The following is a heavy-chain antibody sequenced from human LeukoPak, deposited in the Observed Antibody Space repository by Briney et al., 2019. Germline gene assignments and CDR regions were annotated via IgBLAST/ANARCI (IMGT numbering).Heavy chain of an antibody. J-gene: IGHJ3*02. CDR3: AKDIGADYYYDSSGYFI. V-gene: IGHV3-43*02. Sequence: GGSLRLSCAASGFTFDNYAMHWVRQVPGKGLEWVSLISGDGDSTYYPDSVKGRFTISRDSSKNSLYLQMNSLRTEDTALYYCAKDIGADYYYDSSGYFIWGQGTMVTVSS. D-gene: IGHD3-22*01. CDR2: ISGDGDST. CDR1: GFTFDNYA.